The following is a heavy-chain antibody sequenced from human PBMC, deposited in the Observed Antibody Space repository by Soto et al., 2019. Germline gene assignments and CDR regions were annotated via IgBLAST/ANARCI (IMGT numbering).Heavy chain of an antibody. CDR1: GFTFSEYA. CDR3: VKACTFYDILAGYYYTNFFDS. CDR2: ISSDGDIT. J-gene: IGHJ5*01. D-gene: IGHD3-9*01. Sequence: GGSLRLSCSASGFTFSEYAMHWVRQAPGKGLQYVSTISSDGDITYYADSVKGRFTISRYNSKNTMYLQMNRLRPEDTAVYYCVKACTFYDILAGYYYTNFFDSWGQGTLVTVSS. V-gene: IGHV3-64D*06.